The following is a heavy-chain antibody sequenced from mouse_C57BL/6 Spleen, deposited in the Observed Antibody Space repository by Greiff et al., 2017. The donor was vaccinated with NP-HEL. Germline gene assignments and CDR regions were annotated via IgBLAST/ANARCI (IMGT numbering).Heavy chain of an antibody. CDR1: GYTFTDYE. CDR3: TRGDYYGSSYGWFAY. J-gene: IGHJ3*01. V-gene: IGHV1-15*01. D-gene: IGHD1-1*01. CDR2: IDPETGGT. Sequence: VQLQQSGAELVRPGASVTLSCKASGYTFTDYEMHWVKQTPVHGLEWIGAIDPETGGTAYNQKFKGKAILTADKSSSTAYMELRSLTSEDSAVYYCTRGDYYGSSYGWFAYWGQGTRVTVAA.